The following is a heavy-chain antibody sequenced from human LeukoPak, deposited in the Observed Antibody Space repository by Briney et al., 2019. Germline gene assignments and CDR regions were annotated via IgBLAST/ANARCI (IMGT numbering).Heavy chain of an antibody. CDR3: ARDPGTIPPYYFDY. J-gene: IGHJ4*02. CDR2: IYRSGST. V-gene: IGHV4-4*02. D-gene: IGHD3-10*01. CDR1: GDSISSNKW. Sequence: PSGTLSLTCAVSGDSISSNKWWSWVRQPPGKGLEWLGEIYRSGSTNYNPSLNSRLTISLDKSKNQFSLNVSSVTAADTAVYYCARDPGTIPPYYFDYWSQGILVTVSS.